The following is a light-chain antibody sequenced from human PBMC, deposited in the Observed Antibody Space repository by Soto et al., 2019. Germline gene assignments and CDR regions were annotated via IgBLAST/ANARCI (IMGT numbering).Light chain of an antibody. CDR1: QSVSSY. Sequence: EIVLTQSPATLSLSPGERATLSCRASQSVSSYLAWYQQKPGQAPRLLIYDASNRATGIPARFSGSGSGTDFTLTISSLEPEDFAVYYCQQHSNWPPWTFGGGTKVEIK. CDR2: DAS. CDR3: QQHSNWPPWT. V-gene: IGKV3-11*01. J-gene: IGKJ4*01.